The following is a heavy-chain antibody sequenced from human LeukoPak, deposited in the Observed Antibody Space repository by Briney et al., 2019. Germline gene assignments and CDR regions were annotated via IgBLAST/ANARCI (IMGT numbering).Heavy chain of an antibody. CDR3: ARLILPEFWSGYYKRESRGWFDP. CDR1: GGSISSGGYY. V-gene: IGHV4-61*08. Sequence: SETLSLTCTVSGGSISSGGYYWSWIRQPPGKGLEWIGYIYYSGSTNYNPSLKSRVTISVDTSKNQFSLKLSSVTAADTAVYYCARLILPEFWSGYYKRESRGWFDPWGQGTLVTVSS. J-gene: IGHJ5*02. D-gene: IGHD3-3*01. CDR2: IYYSGST.